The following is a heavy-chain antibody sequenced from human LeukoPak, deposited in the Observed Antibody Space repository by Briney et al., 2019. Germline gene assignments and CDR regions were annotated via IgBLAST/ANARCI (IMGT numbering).Heavy chain of an antibody. D-gene: IGHD4-17*01. CDR2: IKQDGSEK. CDR1: GFTFSSYW. V-gene: IGHV3-7*01. Sequence: PGGSLRLSCAASGFTFSSYWMSWVRQAPGKGLEWVANIKQDGSEKYYVDSVKGRFTISRDNAKNSLYLQMNSLRAEDTAVYSCTTRIYGDYDWDAFDIWGQGTMVTVSS. CDR3: TTRIYGDYDWDAFDI. J-gene: IGHJ3*02.